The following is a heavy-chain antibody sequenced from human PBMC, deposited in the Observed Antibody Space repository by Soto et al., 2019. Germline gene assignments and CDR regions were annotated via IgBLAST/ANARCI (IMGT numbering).Heavy chain of an antibody. CDR3: ARDSTAMITTSFDY. D-gene: IGHD3-16*01. J-gene: IGHJ4*02. Sequence: QVQLVQSGAEVKKPGSSVKVSCKVSGGSFREYAISWVRQDPGHGLEWMGGIIPMFGTPNYAQKFQGRVTIIADESTSTGYMELSSLTSDDTAVYYCARDSTAMITTSFDYWGQGTLVTVAS. V-gene: IGHV1-69*01. CDR2: IIPMFGTP. CDR1: GGSFREYA.